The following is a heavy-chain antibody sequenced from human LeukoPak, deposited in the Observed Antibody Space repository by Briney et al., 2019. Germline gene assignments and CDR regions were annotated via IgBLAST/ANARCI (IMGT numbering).Heavy chain of an antibody. CDR1: RFTFSSYG. Sequence: GGSLRLSCAASRFTFSSYGMHWVRQTPGKGLEWVAFIRHDGSYQQYADSVKGRFTVSRDNSKDTVYLQMNSLRTEDTADYYCAKNRDSSDYPRDFDYWGQGTLVTVSS. CDR2: IRHDGSYQ. D-gene: IGHD6-19*01. CDR3: AKNRDSSDYPRDFDY. V-gene: IGHV3-30*02. J-gene: IGHJ4*02.